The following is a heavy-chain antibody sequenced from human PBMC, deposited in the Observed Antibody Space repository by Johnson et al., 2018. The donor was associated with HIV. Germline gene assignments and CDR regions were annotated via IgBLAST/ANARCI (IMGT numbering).Heavy chain of an antibody. D-gene: IGHD2-15*01. CDR1: GFTFSSYL. CDR3: ARSKDCSGGSCPDAFDI. CDR2: IKQDGSEK. J-gene: IGHJ3*02. V-gene: IGHV3-7*01. Sequence: VQLVESGGGLVQPGGSLRLSCAASGFTFSSYLMSWVRQAPGKGLEWVANIKQDGSEKYYVDSVKGRFTISRDNAKNSLYLQMNSLRAEDTAVYYCARSKDCSGGSCPDAFDIWGQGTMLIVSS.